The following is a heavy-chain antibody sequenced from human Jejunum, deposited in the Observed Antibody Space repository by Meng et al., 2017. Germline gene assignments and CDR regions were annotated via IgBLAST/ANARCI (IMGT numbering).Heavy chain of an antibody. CDR2: ITAGNGNT. CDR3: ARDMPYSSGSFDY. D-gene: IGHD3-10*01. J-gene: IGHJ4*02. CDR1: GFTFVSYA. Sequence: QVQLVHAGAEVKKPGASVTVSCKASGFTFVSYAIYWVRQAPGQGLEWMGWITAGNGNTKYSQKFQGRVTITRDTSASTAYMELSSLRSEDTAVYYCARDMPYSSGSFDYWGQGTLVTVSS. V-gene: IGHV1-3*01.